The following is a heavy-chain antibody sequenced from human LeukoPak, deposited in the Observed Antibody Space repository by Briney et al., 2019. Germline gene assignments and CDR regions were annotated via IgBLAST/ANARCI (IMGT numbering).Heavy chain of an antibody. CDR2: ISYDGSTK. D-gene: IGHD6-13*01. Sequence: GSLRLSCAASGFTFSSYGMHWVRQAPGKGLEWVAVISYDGSTKYYADSVKGRFTISRDNSKTALYPQMNSLRAEDTAVYYCARRGLGSSWHSMDSWGQGTLVTVSS. CDR1: GFTFSSYG. V-gene: IGHV3-30*03. J-gene: IGHJ4*02. CDR3: ARRGLGSSWHSMDS.